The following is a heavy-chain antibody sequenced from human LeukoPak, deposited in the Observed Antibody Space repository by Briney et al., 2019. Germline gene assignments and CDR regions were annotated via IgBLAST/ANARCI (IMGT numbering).Heavy chain of an antibody. V-gene: IGHV3-23*01. CDR3: AKGNTMIVVVSDY. CDR2: ISGSGGST. J-gene: IGHJ4*02. D-gene: IGHD3-22*01. Sequence: GGSLRLSCAASGFTFSSYAMSWVSQAPGKGLEWVSAISGSGGSTYYADSVKGRFTISRDNSKNTLYLQMNSLRAEDTAVYYCAKGNTMIVVVSDYWGQGTLLTVSS. CDR1: GFTFSSYA.